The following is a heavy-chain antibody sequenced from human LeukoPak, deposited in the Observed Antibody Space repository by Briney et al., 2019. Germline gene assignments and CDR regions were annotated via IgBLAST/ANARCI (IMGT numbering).Heavy chain of an antibody. D-gene: IGHD2-8*01. CDR2: IKPNSGDT. CDR1: GYTFTGYY. J-gene: IGHJ6*03. CDR3: ARSAEHCNNGVCFTDYYMDV. V-gene: IGHV1-2*02. Sequence: EASVKVSCKASGYTFTGYYLHWVRQAPGQGLEWMGWIKPNSGDTNYAQKFQGRVTMTRDTSITTAYMELSSLTSDDTAVYFCARSAEHCNNGVCFTDYYMDVWGKGTTVTVSS.